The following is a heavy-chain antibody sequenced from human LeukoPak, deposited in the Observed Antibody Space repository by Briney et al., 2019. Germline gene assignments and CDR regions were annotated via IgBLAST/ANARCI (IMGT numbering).Heavy chain of an antibody. CDR3: ARANYYDSTGYLPVVYPSDF. Sequence: PSETLSLTCTVSGGSISSSYYYWGWIRQPPGKGLEWIGSIYYSGSTYYNPSLKSRVTISVDTSKNQFSLKLRSVTAADTAVYYCARANYYDSTGYLPVVYPSDFWGQGTLVTVSS. CDR2: IYYSGST. D-gene: IGHD3-22*01. J-gene: IGHJ4*02. V-gene: IGHV4-39*07. CDR1: GGSISSSYYY.